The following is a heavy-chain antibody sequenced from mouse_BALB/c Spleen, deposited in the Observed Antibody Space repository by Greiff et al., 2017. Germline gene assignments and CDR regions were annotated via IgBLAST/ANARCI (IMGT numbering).Heavy chain of an antibody. J-gene: IGHJ2*01. D-gene: IGHD1-1*01. CDR2: ISYDGSN. Sequence: EVKLMESGPGLVKPSQSLSLTCSVTGYSITSGYYWNWIRQFPGNKLEWMGYISYDGSNNYNPSLKNRISITRDTSKNQFFLKLNSVTTEDTATYYCASSGIIYYVSNYVFDYWGQGTTLTVSS. CDR3: ASSGIIYYVSNYVFDY. V-gene: IGHV3-6*02. CDR1: GYSITSGYY.